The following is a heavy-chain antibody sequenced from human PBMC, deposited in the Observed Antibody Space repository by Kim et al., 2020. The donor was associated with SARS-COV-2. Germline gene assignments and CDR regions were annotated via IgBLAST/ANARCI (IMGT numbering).Heavy chain of an antibody. CDR3: ARGHRGYSYGFNY. J-gene: IGHJ4*02. CDR2: INLSGST. V-gene: IGHV4-34*01. Sequence: SETLSLTCAVYGGSFSGYYWSWIRQPPGKGLEWIGEINLSGSTNYNPSLKSRVTISVDTSKNQFSLKLSSVTAADTAVYYCARGHRGYSYGFNYWGQGTLVTVSS. D-gene: IGHD5-18*01. CDR1: GGSFSGYY.